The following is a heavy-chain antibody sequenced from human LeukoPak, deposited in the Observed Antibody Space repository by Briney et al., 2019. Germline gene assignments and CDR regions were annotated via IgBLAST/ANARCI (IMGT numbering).Heavy chain of an antibody. D-gene: IGHD1/OR15-1a*01. CDR2: IYYSRST. CDR1: GGSISSYY. V-gene: IGHV4-59*08. CDR3: ARSISGTRSKFDY. Sequence: SETLSLTCTVSGGSISSYYWSWIRQPPGKGLEWTGYIYYSRSTNYNPSLKSRVTISVDTSKNQFSLKLNSVTAADTAVYYCARSISGTRSKFDYWGQGTLVTVSS. J-gene: IGHJ4*02.